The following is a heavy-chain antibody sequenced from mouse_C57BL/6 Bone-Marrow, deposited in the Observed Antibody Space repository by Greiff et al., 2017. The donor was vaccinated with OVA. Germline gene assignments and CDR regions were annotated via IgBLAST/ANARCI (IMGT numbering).Heavy chain of an antibody. Sequence: EVQGVESGGGLVQPGGSLKLSCAASGFTFSDYYMYWVRQTPEKRLEWVAYISNGCGSTYYPDTVKGRFTISRDNSKNTLYLQISRLKSEDAAMYYCARPLAYSNDWYFDVWGTGTTVTVSS. V-gene: IGHV5-12*01. J-gene: IGHJ1*03. D-gene: IGHD2-5*01. CDR2: ISNGCGST. CDR3: ARPLAYSNDWYFDV. CDR1: GFTFSDYY.